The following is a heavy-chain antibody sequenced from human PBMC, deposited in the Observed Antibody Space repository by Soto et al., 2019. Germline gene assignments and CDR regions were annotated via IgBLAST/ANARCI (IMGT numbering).Heavy chain of an antibody. V-gene: IGHV4-39*02. D-gene: IGHD4-17*01. Sequence: SETLSLTCTVSGVSISSSSYYWGWIRQPPGKGLEWIGSIYYSGSTYYNPSLKSRVTISVDTSKNQFSLKLSSVTAADTAVYYCARDRAYGDYYYYYGMDVWGQGTTVTVS. CDR1: GVSISSSSYY. CDR2: IYYSGST. CDR3: ARDRAYGDYYYYYGMDV. J-gene: IGHJ6*02.